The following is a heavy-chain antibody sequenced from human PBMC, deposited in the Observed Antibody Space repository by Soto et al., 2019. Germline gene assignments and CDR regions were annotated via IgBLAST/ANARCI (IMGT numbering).Heavy chain of an antibody. CDR3: ARDNDRPQLGGNYYYILDV. J-gene: IGHJ6*02. Sequence: QVQLEQSGAEVKKPGSSVKVSCKASGGTFRTAAISWVRQAPGQGLEWMGGIMPVFRTPDYAQKFQGRVTFTADESTNTAYMELSGLRSDDTAVYYCARDNDRPQLGGNYYYILDVWGQGTTITVSS. CDR1: GGTFRTAA. V-gene: IGHV1-69*12. D-gene: IGHD2-8*01. CDR2: IMPVFRTP.